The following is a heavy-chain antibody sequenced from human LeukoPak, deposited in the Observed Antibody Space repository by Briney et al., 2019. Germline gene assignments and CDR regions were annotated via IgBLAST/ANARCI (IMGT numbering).Heavy chain of an antibody. CDR3: TSLGGAAGLVVD. V-gene: IGHV4-39*07. J-gene: IGHJ4*02. D-gene: IGHD6-13*01. CDR2: IYYSGST. Sequence: SETLSLTCTVSGGSISSSSYYWGWIRQPPGKGLEWIGSIYYSGSTYYNPSLKSRVTISVDTSKNQFSLKLSSVTAADTAVYYCTSLGGAAGLVVDWGQGTLVTVSS. CDR1: GGSISSSSYY.